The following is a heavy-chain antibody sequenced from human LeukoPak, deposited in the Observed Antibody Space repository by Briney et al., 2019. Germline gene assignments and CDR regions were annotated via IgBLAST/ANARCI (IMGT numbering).Heavy chain of an antibody. CDR3: AKSPGLAVAGTDC. Sequence: GGSLRLSCAASGFTFSTYAMTWVRQAPGKGLEWVSSITGSGDGTSAADSVKGRFSISRDNSKNTLYLQMNSLRAEDTAVYYCAKSPGLAVAGTDCWGQGTLVTVSS. V-gene: IGHV3-23*01. CDR1: GFTFSTYA. CDR2: ITGSGDGT. J-gene: IGHJ4*02. D-gene: IGHD6-19*01.